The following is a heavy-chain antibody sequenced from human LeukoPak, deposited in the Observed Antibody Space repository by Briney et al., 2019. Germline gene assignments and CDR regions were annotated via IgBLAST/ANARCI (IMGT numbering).Heavy chain of an antibody. CDR3: ARQGKTGTILNHFDY. J-gene: IGHJ4*02. CDR1: GGSISSGGYY. CDR2: IYYSGST. D-gene: IGHD1-14*01. V-gene: IGHV4-31*03. Sequence: SQTLSLTCTVSGGSISSGGYYWSWIRQHPGKGLEWIGYIYYSGSTYYNPSLQSRVTISVDTSKNQFSLKLSSVTAADTAVYYCARQGKTGTILNHFDYWGQGTLVTVSS.